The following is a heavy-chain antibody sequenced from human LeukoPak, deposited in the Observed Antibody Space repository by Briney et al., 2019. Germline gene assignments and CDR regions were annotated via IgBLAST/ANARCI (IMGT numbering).Heavy chain of an antibody. CDR3: ARERTTYYDSSGYYFEYFDY. V-gene: IGHV1-69*05. CDR2: IIPIFGTA. D-gene: IGHD3-22*01. Sequence: SVKVSCKASGGTFSSYAISWVRQAPGQGLEWMGGIIPIFGTANYAQKFQGRVTMTRDTSTSTVYMELSSLRSEDTAVYYCARERTTYYDSSGYYFEYFDYWGQGTLVTVSS. CDR1: GGTFSSYA. J-gene: IGHJ4*02.